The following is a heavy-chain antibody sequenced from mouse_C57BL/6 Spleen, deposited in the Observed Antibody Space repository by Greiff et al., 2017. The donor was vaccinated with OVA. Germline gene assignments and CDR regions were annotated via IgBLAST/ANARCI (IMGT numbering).Heavy chain of an antibody. D-gene: IGHD1-1*01. CDR1: GISITTGNYR. CDR3: ARDEAYYGSSYWYFDV. Sequence: EVQLQESGPGLVKPSQTVFLTCTVTGISITTGNYRWSWIRQFPGNKLEWIGYIYYSGTITYTPSLPSRTTITSDTPKNQFFLEMNSLTAEDTATYDCARDEAYYGSSYWYFDVWGTGTTVTVSS. V-gene: IGHV3-5*01. J-gene: IGHJ1*03. CDR2: IYYSGTI.